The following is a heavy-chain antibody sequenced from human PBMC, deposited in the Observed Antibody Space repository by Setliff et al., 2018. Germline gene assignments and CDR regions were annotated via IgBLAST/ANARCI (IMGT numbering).Heavy chain of an antibody. J-gene: IGHJ3*02. Sequence: PSETLSLTCSVYGGSLDTYYWSWIRQPPGKGLEWFGEINHSGSGDYNPSFKSRVTISVDTSKKQFSLTLTSVTAADTALYYCRQAVVGRDVFDIWGQGTVVTVSS. CDR2: INHSGSG. CDR1: GGSLDTYY. D-gene: IGHD1-1*01. CDR3: RQAVVGRDVFDI. V-gene: IGHV4-34*01.